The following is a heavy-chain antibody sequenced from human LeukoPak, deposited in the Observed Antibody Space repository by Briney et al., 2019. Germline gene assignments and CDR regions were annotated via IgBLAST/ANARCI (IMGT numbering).Heavy chain of an antibody. CDR2: IFAIFGTA. J-gene: IGHJ5*02. CDR3: ARDLDPPLAGYGDYGWFDP. V-gene: IGHV1-69*05. CDR1: LGTLSSYA. Sequence: SVKVSCKASLGTLSSYAISWVRQAPGPGLEWMGGIFAIFGTANYAQKFQGRVTITTDESTSTDYMELSSLRSEDTAVYYCARDLDPPLAGYGDYGWFDPWGQGTLVTVSS. D-gene: IGHD4-17*01.